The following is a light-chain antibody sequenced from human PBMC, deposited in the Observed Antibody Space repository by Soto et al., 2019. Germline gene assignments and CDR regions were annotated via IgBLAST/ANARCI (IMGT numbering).Light chain of an antibody. J-gene: IGKJ5*01. CDR3: QQYDSSAEIT. V-gene: IGKV3-20*01. Sequence: EIVLTQSPGTLSLSPGERATLACRASQSVSSSYLAWYQQTPGQAPRLLIYGASSRATGIPDMFSGSGSGTDFTLTISRLEPEDFAVYYCQQYDSSAEITFGQGTRLEIK. CDR1: QSVSSSY. CDR2: GAS.